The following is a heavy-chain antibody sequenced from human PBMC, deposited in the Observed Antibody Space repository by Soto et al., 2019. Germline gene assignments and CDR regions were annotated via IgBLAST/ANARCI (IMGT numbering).Heavy chain of an antibody. CDR3: GREQWLDNGGDY. CDR1: GFTFSSYG. V-gene: IGHV3-33*01. CDR2: IWYDGSNK. J-gene: IGHJ4*02. D-gene: IGHD6-19*01. Sequence: QVQLVESGGGVVQPGRSLRLSCAASGFTFSSYGMHWVRQAPGKGLEWVAVIWYDGSNKYYADSVKGRFTISRDNSKTTLYLQMNSLSAEDTAVYYCGREQWLDNGGDYWGQGTLVTVSS.